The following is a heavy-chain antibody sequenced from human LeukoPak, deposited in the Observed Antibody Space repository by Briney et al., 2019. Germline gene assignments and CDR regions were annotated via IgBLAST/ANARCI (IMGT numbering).Heavy chain of an antibody. CDR1: GFTFSSSP. D-gene: IGHD6-13*01. CDR3: AREGTPGTLDY. J-gene: IGHJ4*01. V-gene: IGHV3-64*01. CDR2: ISGDGSST. Sequence: GGSLRLSCAASGFTFSSSPMHWVRQAPGKGLESISAISGDGSSTYYANSVKGRFTISRDNSENTLYLQMGSLTAEDMAVYSCAREGTPGTLDYWGQNPGHRLL.